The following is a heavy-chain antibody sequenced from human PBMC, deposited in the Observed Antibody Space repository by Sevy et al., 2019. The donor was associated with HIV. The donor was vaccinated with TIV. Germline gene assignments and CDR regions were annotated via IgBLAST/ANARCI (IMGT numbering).Heavy chain of an antibody. CDR2: IYTSGST. D-gene: IGHD3-10*01. Sequence: SETLSLTCTVSGGSISSYYWSWIRQPAGKGLEWIGGIYTSGSTNYNPSLKSRVTMSVDTSKNQFSLKLSSVTAADTAVYYCARDLFFGSSGSYFWFDPWGQGTLVTVSS. CDR3: ARDLFFGSSGSYFWFDP. V-gene: IGHV4-4*07. CDR1: GGSISSYY. J-gene: IGHJ5*02.